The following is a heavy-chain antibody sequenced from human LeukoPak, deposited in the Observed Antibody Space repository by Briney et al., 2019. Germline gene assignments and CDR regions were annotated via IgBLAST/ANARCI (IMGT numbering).Heavy chain of an antibody. CDR1: GLTVSSKY. D-gene: IGHD1-26*01. CDR3: ARDIGADAEH. V-gene: IGHV3-66*01. Sequence: PGGSLRLSCAASGLTVSSKYINWVRQAPGKGLEWVSSIYSGGSTFYADSVKGRFTISSDNSQNTVYLQMNSLRAEDTAMYYCARDIGADAEHWGQGTLVTVSS. J-gene: IGHJ1*01. CDR2: IYSGGST.